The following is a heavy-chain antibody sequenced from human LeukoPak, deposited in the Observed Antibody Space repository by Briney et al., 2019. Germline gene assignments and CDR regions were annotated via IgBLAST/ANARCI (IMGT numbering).Heavy chain of an antibody. CDR2: VSGSGGST. V-gene: IGHV3-23*01. D-gene: IGHD3-22*01. CDR1: GFTFSSYG. CDR3: ARRRYDSSGHHDY. Sequence: GSLRLSCAASGFTFSSYGMSWVRQAPGKGLEWVSTVSGSGGSTYYADSVKGRFTFSRDNSENTLYLQMNSLRAEDTAIYYRARRRYDSSGHHDYWGQGTLVTVSS. J-gene: IGHJ4*02.